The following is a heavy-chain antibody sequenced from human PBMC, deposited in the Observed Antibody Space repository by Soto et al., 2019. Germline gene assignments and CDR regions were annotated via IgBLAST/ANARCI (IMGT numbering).Heavy chain of an antibody. J-gene: IGHJ5*02. CDR3: ARDSSSWHPGSWFDP. Sequence: QVQLVQSGAEVKKPGASVKVSCKASGYTFTSYGISWVRQAPGQGLEWMGWISAYNGNTNYAQKLQGRVTMTTDTSXXTAYMELRSLRSDDTAVYYCARDSSSWHPGSWFDPWGQGTLVTVSS. CDR2: ISAYNGNT. V-gene: IGHV1-18*01. CDR1: GYTFTSYG. D-gene: IGHD6-13*01.